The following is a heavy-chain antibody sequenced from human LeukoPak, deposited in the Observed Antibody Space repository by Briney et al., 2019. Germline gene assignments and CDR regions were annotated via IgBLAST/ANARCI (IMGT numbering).Heavy chain of an antibody. V-gene: IGHV3-23*01. CDR1: GFTFSSYA. CDR2: ISGSGGST. D-gene: IGHD6-19*01. CDR3: AKSVPGTYYYYYGMDV. Sequence: GGSLGLSCAASGFTFSSYAMSWVRQAPGKGLEWVSAISGSGGSTYYADSVNGRFTISRDNSKNTLYLQMSSLRAEDTAVYYCAKSVPGTYYYYYGMDVWGQGTTVTVSS. J-gene: IGHJ6*02.